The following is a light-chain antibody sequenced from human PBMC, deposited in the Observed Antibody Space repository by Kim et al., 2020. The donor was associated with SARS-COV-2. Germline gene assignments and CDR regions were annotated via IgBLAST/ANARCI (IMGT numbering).Light chain of an antibody. CDR2: DVT. Sequence: QSALTQPASMSGSPGQSITLSCTGTSSDVGGYNYVSWYQQHPGKAPKLMIYDVTNRPSGVSNRFSGSKSGNTASLTISGLQAEDEADYYCSSYTSSSTWVFGAGTQLTVL. J-gene: IGLJ3*02. V-gene: IGLV2-14*03. CDR1: SSDVGGYNY. CDR3: SSYTSSSTWV.